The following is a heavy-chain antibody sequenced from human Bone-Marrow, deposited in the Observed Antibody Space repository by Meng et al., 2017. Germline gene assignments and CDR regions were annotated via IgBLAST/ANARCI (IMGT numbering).Heavy chain of an antibody. CDR3: TTEYYYDSIGYNRGNAFDI. Sequence: GESLKISCAASGFTFSNAWMSWVRQAPGKGLEWVGRIKSKTDGGTTDYAAPVKGRFTISRDDPKNTLYLQMNSLKTEDTAVYYCTTEYYYDSIGYNRGNAFDIWGQGTMVTVSS. CDR1: GFTFSNAW. D-gene: IGHD3-22*01. CDR2: IKSKTDGGTT. J-gene: IGHJ3*02. V-gene: IGHV3-15*01.